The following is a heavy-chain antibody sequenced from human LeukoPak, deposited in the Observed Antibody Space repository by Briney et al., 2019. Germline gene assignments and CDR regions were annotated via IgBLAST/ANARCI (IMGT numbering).Heavy chain of an antibody. Sequence: SETLSLTCTVSGGSISSYYWSWIRQPPGKGLEWIGEINHSGSTNYNPSLKSRVTISVDTSKNQFSLKLSSVTAADTAVYYCARGPLRFSAFDIWGQGTMVTVSS. V-gene: IGHV4-34*01. CDR1: GGSISSYY. J-gene: IGHJ3*02. CDR2: INHSGST. CDR3: ARGPLRFSAFDI. D-gene: IGHD3-16*01.